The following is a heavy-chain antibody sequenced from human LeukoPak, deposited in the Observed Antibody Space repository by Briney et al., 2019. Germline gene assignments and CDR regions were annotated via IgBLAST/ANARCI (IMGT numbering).Heavy chain of an antibody. CDR3: GRVEMATTKDY. Sequence: GASVKVSCKASGYTFATYGVSWVRQAPGQGLEWMGWISAYNGNTNYAQKFQGRVTMTTDTSTSTAYMEVRSLRSDDTAVYYCGRVEMATTKDYWGXXXXXTVSS. D-gene: IGHD5-24*01. CDR1: GYTFATYG. J-gene: IGHJ4*01. CDR2: ISAYNGNT. V-gene: IGHV1-18*01.